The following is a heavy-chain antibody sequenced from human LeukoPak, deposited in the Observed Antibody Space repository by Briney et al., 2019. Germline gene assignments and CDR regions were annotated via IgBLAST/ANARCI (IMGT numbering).Heavy chain of an antibody. CDR1: GGSISSGDYY. CDR2: IYYSGST. Sequence: SETLSLTCTVSGGSISSGDYYWSWIRQPPGKGLEWIGYIYYSGSTYYNPSLKSRVAISVDTSKNQFSLKLSSVTAADTAVYYCAREWEGYCTNGVCYTFDYWGQGTLVTVSS. CDR3: AREWEGYCTNGVCYTFDY. D-gene: IGHD2-8*01. V-gene: IGHV4-30-4*01. J-gene: IGHJ4*02.